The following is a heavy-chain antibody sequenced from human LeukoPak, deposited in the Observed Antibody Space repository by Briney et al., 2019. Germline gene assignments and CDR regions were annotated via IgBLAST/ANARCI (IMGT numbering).Heavy chain of an antibody. CDR3: ARDPGGLWFDP. CDR1: GFTFTSYW. D-gene: IGHD3-10*01. CDR2: ISSSSSYI. J-gene: IGHJ5*02. Sequence: GGSLRLSCAASGFTFTSYWMNWVRQAPGKGLEWVSSISSSSSYIYYADSVKGRFTISRDNAKNSLYLQMNSLRAEDTAVYYCARDPGGLWFDPWGQGTLVTVSS. V-gene: IGHV3-21*01.